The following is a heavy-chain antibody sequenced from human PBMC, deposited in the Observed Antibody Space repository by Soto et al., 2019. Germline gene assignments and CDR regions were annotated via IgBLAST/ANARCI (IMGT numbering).Heavy chain of an antibody. CDR2: ISYDGSNK. Sequence: SLRLSFAASGFTFSSYAMHWVRQAPGKGLEWVAVISYDGSNKYYADSVKGRFTISRDNSKNTLYLQMNSLRAEDTAVYYCARESIDSSGYYSFDYWGQGTLVTVSS. V-gene: IGHV3-30-3*01. J-gene: IGHJ4*02. CDR3: ARESIDSSGYYSFDY. D-gene: IGHD3-22*01. CDR1: GFTFSSYA.